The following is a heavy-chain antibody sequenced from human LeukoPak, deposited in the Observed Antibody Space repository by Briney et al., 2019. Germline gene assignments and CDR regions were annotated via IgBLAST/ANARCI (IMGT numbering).Heavy chain of an antibody. Sequence: SVKVSCKASGGTFSSYAISWVRQAPGQGLEWMGGIIPIFGTANYAQRFQGRVTITADESTSTAYMELSSLRSEDTAVYYCARRLAAAGRNWFDPWGQGTLVTVSS. J-gene: IGHJ5*02. CDR1: GGTFSSYA. D-gene: IGHD6-13*01. CDR3: ARRLAAAGRNWFDP. V-gene: IGHV1-69*13. CDR2: IIPIFGTA.